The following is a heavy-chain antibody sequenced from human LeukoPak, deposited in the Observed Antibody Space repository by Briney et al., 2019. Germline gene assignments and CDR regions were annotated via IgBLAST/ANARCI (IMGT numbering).Heavy chain of an antibody. CDR2: IYSGGTT. CDR1: GSTVTSNY. J-gene: IGHJ2*01. Sequence: GGSLRLSCAASGSTVTSNYMSWVRQAPGKGLEWVSIIYSGGTTYYADSVRGRFTISRDNSKNTLYLQMNSLRAEDTAVYYCARDWYFDLWGRGTLVTVSS. CDR3: ARDWYFDL. V-gene: IGHV3-53*01.